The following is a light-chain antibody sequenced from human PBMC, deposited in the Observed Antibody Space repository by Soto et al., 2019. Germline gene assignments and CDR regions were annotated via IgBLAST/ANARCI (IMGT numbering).Light chain of an antibody. J-gene: IGLJ2*01. CDR3: QVWDSSSDHPGV. CDR1: NIGSKS. Sequence: SYELTQTPSVSVAPGKTARITCGGSNIGSKSVHWYQQKPGQAPVLVVYYDSDRPSGIPERFSGSNSGNTATLTISRVEAGDEADYYCQVWDSSSDHPGVFGGGTKVTVL. CDR2: YDS. V-gene: IGLV3-21*04.